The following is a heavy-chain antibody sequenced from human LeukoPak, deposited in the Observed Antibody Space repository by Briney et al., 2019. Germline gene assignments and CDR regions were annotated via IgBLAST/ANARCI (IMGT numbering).Heavy chain of an antibody. CDR3: AKAPVGHCSGAFCYHFDS. D-gene: IGHD2-15*01. CDR1: GFTFSTYA. Sequence: PGGSLRLSCAASGFTFSTYAMSWVRQTPGKGLEWVAAISGVNPGTYHANSVKGRFTISRDNSKNTLHLQMSGLRAEDTARYYCAKAPVGHCSGAFCYHFDSWGQGTLVTVSS. CDR2: ISGVNPGT. J-gene: IGHJ4*02. V-gene: IGHV3-23*01.